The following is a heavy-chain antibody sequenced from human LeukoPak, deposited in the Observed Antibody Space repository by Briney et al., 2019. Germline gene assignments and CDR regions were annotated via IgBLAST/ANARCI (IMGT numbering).Heavy chain of an antibody. CDR2: ISSSSSYI. Sequence: SGGSLSLSCAASGFTFSSYSMNWVRQAPGKGLEWVSSISSSSSYIYYADSVMGRFTISRDNAKNSLYLQMNSLRAEDTAVYYCARDDTAVAGTELDFWGQGTLVTVSS. D-gene: IGHD6-19*01. CDR1: GFTFSSYS. V-gene: IGHV3-21*01. J-gene: IGHJ4*02. CDR3: ARDDTAVAGTELDF.